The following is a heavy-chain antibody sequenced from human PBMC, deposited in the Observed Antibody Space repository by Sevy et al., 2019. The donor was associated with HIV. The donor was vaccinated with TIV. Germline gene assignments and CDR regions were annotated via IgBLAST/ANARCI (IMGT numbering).Heavy chain of an antibody. CDR1: GFTSRSFD. Sequence: GGSLRLSCAASGFTSRSFDMSWVRQAPGKGLEWVSSISGSGGSTYYADSVKGRFTISRDNSKSTLYLQMNNLRAEDTALYYCAKALYATYFDYWGQGTLVTVSS. V-gene: IGHV3-23*01. CDR2: ISGSGGST. D-gene: IGHD4-17*01. CDR3: AKALYATYFDY. J-gene: IGHJ4*02.